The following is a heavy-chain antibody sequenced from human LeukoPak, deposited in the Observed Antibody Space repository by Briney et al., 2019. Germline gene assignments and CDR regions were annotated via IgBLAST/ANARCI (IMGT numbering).Heavy chain of an antibody. CDR1: GYTFTSYG. CDR3: ARDAEDDYYYYYGTDV. V-gene: IGHV1-18*01. CDR2: ISAYNGNT. D-gene: IGHD2-15*01. J-gene: IGHJ6*02. Sequence: ASVKVSCKASGYTFTSYGISWVRQAPGQGLEWMGWISAYNGNTNYAQKLQGRVTMTTDTSTSTAYMELRSLRSDDTAVYYCARDAEDDYYYYYGTDVWGQGTTVTVSS.